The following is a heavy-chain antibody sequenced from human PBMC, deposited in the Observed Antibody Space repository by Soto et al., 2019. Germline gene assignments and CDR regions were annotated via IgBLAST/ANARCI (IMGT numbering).Heavy chain of an antibody. V-gene: IGHV4-31*03. Sequence: QVQLQESGPGLVKPSQTLSLTCTVSGGSISSGGYYWSWIRQHPGKGLEWIGYIYYSGSTYYNPSLKSRVTISVDTSKNQFSLKLSSVTAADTAVYYCARDIAARPSGKYYYYGMDVWGQGTTVTVSS. CDR1: GGSISSGGYY. CDR3: ARDIAARPSGKYYYYGMDV. CDR2: IYYSGST. J-gene: IGHJ6*02. D-gene: IGHD6-6*01.